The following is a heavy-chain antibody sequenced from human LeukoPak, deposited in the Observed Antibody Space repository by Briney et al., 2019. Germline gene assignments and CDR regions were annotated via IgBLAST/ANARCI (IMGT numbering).Heavy chain of an antibody. CDR2: IYYSGST. V-gene: IGHV4-39*01. CDR1: GGSISSSGYY. J-gene: IGHJ4*02. CDR3: ARVGRGSSSLLDY. Sequence: SETLSLTCTVSGGSISSSGYYWGWIRQPPGKGLEWIGSIYYSGSTYYNPSLKSRVTISVDTSKNQSSLKLSSVTAADTAVYYCARVGRGSSSLLDYWGQGTLVTVSS. D-gene: IGHD6-6*01.